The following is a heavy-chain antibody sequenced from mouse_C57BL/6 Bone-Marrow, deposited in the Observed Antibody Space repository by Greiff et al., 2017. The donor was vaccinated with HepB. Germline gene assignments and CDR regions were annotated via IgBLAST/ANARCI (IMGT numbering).Heavy chain of an antibody. CDR2: IHPNSGST. Sequence: VQLQQPGAELVKPGASVKLSCKASGYTFTSYWMHWVKQRPGQGLEWIGMIHPNSGSTNYNEKFKSKATLTVDKSSSTAYMHLSSLTYEDSAVYYCARGDYYGSSGAMDYWGQGTSVTVSS. CDR3: ARGDYYGSSGAMDY. J-gene: IGHJ4*01. CDR1: GYTFTSYW. V-gene: IGHV1-64*01. D-gene: IGHD1-1*01.